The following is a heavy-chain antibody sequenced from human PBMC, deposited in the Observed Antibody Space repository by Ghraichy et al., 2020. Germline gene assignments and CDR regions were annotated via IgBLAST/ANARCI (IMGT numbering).Heavy chain of an antibody. D-gene: IGHD3-22*01. CDR1: GYTFTTYY. CDR2: INPSGGST. V-gene: IGHV1-46*01. CDR3: ARDPGSSGPPFDY. J-gene: IGHJ4*02. Sequence: ASVKVSCKASGYTFTTYYMHWVRQAPGQGLEWMGIINPSGGSTSYAQKFQGRVTMTRATSTVYMELSSLRSEDTAVYYCARDPGSSGPPFDYWGQGTLVTVSS.